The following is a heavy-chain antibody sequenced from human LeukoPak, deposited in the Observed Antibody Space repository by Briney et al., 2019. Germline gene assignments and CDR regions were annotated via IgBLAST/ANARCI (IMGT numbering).Heavy chain of an antibody. V-gene: IGHV1-8*01. Sequence: ASVKVSCKASEYTFTSYAINWVRQVTGQGLEWMGWMNPNSGNTGYAQSFQGRVTMTRNTSISTAYMELSSLRSEDTAVYYCARTFRVGATTTRAFDIWGQGTMVTVSS. CDR2: MNPNSGNT. D-gene: IGHD1-26*01. J-gene: IGHJ3*02. CDR1: EYTFTSYA. CDR3: ARTFRVGATTTRAFDI.